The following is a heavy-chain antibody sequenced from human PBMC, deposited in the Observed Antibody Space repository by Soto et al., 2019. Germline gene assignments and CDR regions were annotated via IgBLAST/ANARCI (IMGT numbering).Heavy chain of an antibody. CDR1: GFTFSDYY. CDR3: VMSSSNGY. Sequence: GGSLRLSCAASGFTFSDYYMSWIRQAPGKGLEWVSYISSSSSYTNYADSVKGRFTISRDNAKNSLYRQMNSLRAEDTAVYYCVMSSSNGYWGQGTLVTVSS. CDR2: ISSSSSYT. J-gene: IGHJ4*02. V-gene: IGHV3-11*06. D-gene: IGHD6-6*01.